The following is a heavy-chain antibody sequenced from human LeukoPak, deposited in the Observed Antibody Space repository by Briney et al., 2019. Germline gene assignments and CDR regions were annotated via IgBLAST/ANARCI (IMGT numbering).Heavy chain of an antibody. CDR3: ASRGVPFGGGDFSAFDI. CDR1: GGSISSYY. Sequence: SETLSLTCTVSGGSISSYYWSWIRQPPGKGLEWIGYIYYSGSTNYNPSLKSRVTISVDTSKNQFSLKLSSVTAADTAVYYCASRGVPFGGGDFSAFDIWGQGTMVTVSS. V-gene: IGHV4-59*08. CDR2: IYYSGST. J-gene: IGHJ3*02. D-gene: IGHD2-21*02.